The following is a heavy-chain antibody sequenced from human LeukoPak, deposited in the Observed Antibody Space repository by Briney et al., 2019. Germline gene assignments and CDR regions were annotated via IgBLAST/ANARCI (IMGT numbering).Heavy chain of an antibody. Sequence: GRSLRLSCAASGFTFSSYGMHWVRQAPGKGPEWVAAIWYDGSNKYYADSVKGRFTISRDNSKNTLYLQMNSLRAEDTAVYYCARLGGWYGYWGQGTLVTVSS. CDR2: IWYDGSNK. CDR1: GFTFSSYG. J-gene: IGHJ4*02. D-gene: IGHD6-19*01. CDR3: ARLGGWYGY. V-gene: IGHV3-33*01.